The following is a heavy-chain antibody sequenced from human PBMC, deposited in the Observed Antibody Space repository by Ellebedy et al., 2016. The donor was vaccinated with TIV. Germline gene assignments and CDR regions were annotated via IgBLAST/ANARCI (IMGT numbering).Heavy chain of an antibody. J-gene: IGHJ4*02. CDR2: IYYSGST. Sequence: SETLSLTCTVSGGSISSYYWSWIRQAPGKGLEWIGYIYYSGSTKYNPSLKSRVTISVDTSKNQFSLKLSSVTAADTAAYYCASLSAGWYGYWGQGTLVTVSS. CDR1: GGSISSYY. CDR3: ASLSAGWYGY. V-gene: IGHV4-59*01. D-gene: IGHD6-19*01.